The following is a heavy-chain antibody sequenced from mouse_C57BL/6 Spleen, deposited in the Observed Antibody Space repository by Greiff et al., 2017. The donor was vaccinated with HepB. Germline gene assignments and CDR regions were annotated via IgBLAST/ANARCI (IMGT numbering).Heavy chain of an antibody. D-gene: IGHD1-1*01. Sequence: QVQLQQSGPELVKPGASVKISCKASGYAFSSSWMNWVKQRPGKGLEWIGRIYPGDGDTNYNGKFKGKATLTADKSSSTAYMQLSSLTSEDSAVYFCARLGQNYDYAMDYWGQGTSVTVSS. CDR1: GYAFSSSW. CDR3: ARLGQNYDYAMDY. V-gene: IGHV1-82*01. CDR2: IYPGDGDT. J-gene: IGHJ4*01.